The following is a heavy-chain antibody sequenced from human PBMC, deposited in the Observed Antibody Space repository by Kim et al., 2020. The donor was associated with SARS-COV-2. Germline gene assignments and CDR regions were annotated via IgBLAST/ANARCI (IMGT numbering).Heavy chain of an antibody. Sequence: GGSLRLSCAASGFTFSSYAMSWVRQAPGKGLEWVSAISGSGGSTYYADSVKGRFTISRDNSKNTLYLQMNSLRAEDTAVYYCAKAKTHYDILTGSDYWGQGTLVTVSS. V-gene: IGHV3-23*01. J-gene: IGHJ4*02. CDR3: AKAKTHYDILTGSDY. CDR1: GFTFSSYA. CDR2: ISGSGGST. D-gene: IGHD3-9*01.